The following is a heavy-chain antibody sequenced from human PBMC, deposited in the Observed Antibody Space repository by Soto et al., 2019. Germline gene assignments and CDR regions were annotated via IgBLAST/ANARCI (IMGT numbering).Heavy chain of an antibody. J-gene: IGHJ6*02. CDR3: ARDLSGYGMDV. V-gene: IGHV4-39*07. CDR1: GGSISSSSYY. Sequence: TSETLSLTCTVSGGSISSSSYYWGWIRQPPGKGLEWIGSIFYSGSTYYNPSLKSRVTISVDTSKNQFSLKLSSVTAADTAVYYCARDLSGYGMDVWGQGTTVTVSS. CDR2: IFYSGST. D-gene: IGHD3-16*02.